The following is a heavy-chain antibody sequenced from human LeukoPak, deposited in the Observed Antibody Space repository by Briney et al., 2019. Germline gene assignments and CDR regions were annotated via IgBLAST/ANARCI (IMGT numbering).Heavy chain of an antibody. CDR2: IIPIFGTA. CDR3: ARFGYDSSGYYDDYYYGMDV. V-gene: IGHV1-69*01. CDR1: GGTFSSYA. D-gene: IGHD3-22*01. Sequence: SVKVSCKASGGTFSSYAISWVRQAPGQGLEWMGGIIPIFGTANYAQKFQGRVTITADESTSTAYMELSSLRSDDTAVYYCARFGYDSSGYYDDYYYGMDVWGQGTTVTVSS. J-gene: IGHJ6*02.